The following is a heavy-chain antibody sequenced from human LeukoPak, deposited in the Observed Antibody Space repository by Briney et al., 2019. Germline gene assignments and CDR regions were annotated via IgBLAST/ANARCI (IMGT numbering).Heavy chain of an antibody. V-gene: IGHV1-8*01. D-gene: IGHD2-21*02. J-gene: IGHJ4*02. Sequence: ASVKVSCKASGYTFTSYDINWVRQTTGQGLEWMGWMNPNSGNTGYAQKFQGRVTMTRNTSISTAYMELSSLRSEDTAVYYCARAQEYCGGDCYSELWGQGTLVTVSS. CDR3: ARAQEYCGGDCYSEL. CDR1: GYTFTSYD. CDR2: MNPNSGNT.